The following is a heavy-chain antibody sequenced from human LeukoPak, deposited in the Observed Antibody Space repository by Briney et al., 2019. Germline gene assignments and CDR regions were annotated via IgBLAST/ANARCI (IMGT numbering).Heavy chain of an antibody. CDR1: GGSFSGYY. Sequence: SETLSLTCAVYGGSFSGYYWSWIRQPPGKGLEWIGEINHSGSTNYNPSLKSRVTISVDTSKNQFSLKLSSVTAADTAVYYCAREGGHFIWGQGTMVTVSS. J-gene: IGHJ3*02. D-gene: IGHD2-15*01. CDR2: INHSGST. CDR3: AREGGHFI. V-gene: IGHV4-34*01.